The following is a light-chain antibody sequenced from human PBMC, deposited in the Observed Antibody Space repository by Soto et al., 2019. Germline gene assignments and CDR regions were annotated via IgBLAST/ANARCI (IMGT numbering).Light chain of an antibody. V-gene: IGKV3D-15*01. CDR2: GAS. CDR3: LQYYGIPQT. Sequence: EIVMTQSPATLSVSPGERATLSCRASQSVSSYLAWYQQKPGQTPRLLVYGASSRATGIPDRFSGSGSGTDFTLTISSLQAEDVAVYYCLQYYGIPQTFGQGTKVDIK. J-gene: IGKJ1*01. CDR1: QSVSSY.